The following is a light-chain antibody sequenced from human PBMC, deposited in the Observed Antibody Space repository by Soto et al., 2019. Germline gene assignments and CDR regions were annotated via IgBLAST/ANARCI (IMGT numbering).Light chain of an antibody. CDR3: QQYGSSPPYT. Sequence: EIVLTQSPGTLSLSPGERATLSCRASQSVSSSYLAWYQQKAGQAPGLLIYGASSRATGIPDRLSGSGSGTDFAVTISRLEPEGFAVYYCQQYGSSPPYTVGKGTKLEIK. V-gene: IGKV3-20*01. CDR1: QSVSSSY. J-gene: IGKJ2*01. CDR2: GAS.